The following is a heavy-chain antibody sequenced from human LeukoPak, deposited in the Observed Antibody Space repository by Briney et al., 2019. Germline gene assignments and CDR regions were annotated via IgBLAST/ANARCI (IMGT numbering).Heavy chain of an antibody. J-gene: IGHJ4*02. V-gene: IGHV1-69*05. CDR3: ARARGQWLVRGFDY. CDR1: GGTFSSYA. Sequence: ASVKVPCTASGGTFSSYAISWVRQAPGQGLEWMGGIIPIFGTANYAQKFQGRVTITRDTSASTAYMELSSLRSEDTAMYYCARARGQWLVRGFDYWGQGALVTVSS. CDR2: IIPIFGTA. D-gene: IGHD6-19*01.